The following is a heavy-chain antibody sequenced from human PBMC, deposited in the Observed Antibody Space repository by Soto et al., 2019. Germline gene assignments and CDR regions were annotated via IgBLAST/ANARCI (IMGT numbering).Heavy chain of an antibody. CDR3: ARAERVAATHWFDP. J-gene: IGHJ5*02. Sequence: PSQTLSLTCAISGDSVSSNSVVWNWIRQSPSRGLEWLGRTYYRSKWYNDYAVSVKSRIAINPDTSKNQFSLQLNSVTPEDTAVYYCARAERVAATHWFDPWGQGTLVTVSS. D-gene: IGHD2-15*01. V-gene: IGHV6-1*01. CDR1: GDSVSSNSVV. CDR2: TYYRSKWYN.